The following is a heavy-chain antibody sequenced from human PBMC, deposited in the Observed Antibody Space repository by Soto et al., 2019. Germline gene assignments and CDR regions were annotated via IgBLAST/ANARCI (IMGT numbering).Heavy chain of an antibody. D-gene: IGHD6-19*01. V-gene: IGHV3-23*01. CDR2: ISGSGGST. Sequence: GGSLRLSCAASGFTFNSYWMHWVRQAPGKGLEWVSAISGSGGSTYYADSVKGRFTISRDNSKNTLYLQMNSLRAEDTAVYYCARRSSGWYFDYWGQGTLVTVSS. CDR1: GFTFNSYW. CDR3: ARRSSGWYFDY. J-gene: IGHJ4*02.